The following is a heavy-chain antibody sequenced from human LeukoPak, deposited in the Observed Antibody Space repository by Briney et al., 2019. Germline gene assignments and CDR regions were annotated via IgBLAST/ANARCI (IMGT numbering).Heavy chain of an antibody. J-gene: IGHJ4*02. CDR3: ARASGSYHRIDY. CDR2: ISSSSSYI. V-gene: IGHV3-21*01. CDR1: GFTFSSYR. D-gene: IGHD1-26*01. Sequence: GSLRLSCAASGFTFSSYRMNWVRQAPGKGLEWVSSISSSSSYIYYADTVKGGFTISRDKAKNSLYLQMNSLRAEDTAVYYCARASGSYHRIDYWGQGTLVSVSS.